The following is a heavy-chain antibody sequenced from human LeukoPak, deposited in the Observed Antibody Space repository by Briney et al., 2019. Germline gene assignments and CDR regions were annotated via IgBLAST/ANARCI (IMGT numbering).Heavy chain of an antibody. CDR2: INPNSGGT. Sequence: ASVKVSFKSSRYTFTDYYMHWVRQARGQGLEWMGWINPNSGGTNYEQKFQGRVTTTRDTSISTAYMELSRLRSDDTAVYYCARGGWSLGYCSSSSCLDWFDPWGQGTLVTVSS. CDR3: ARGGWSLGYCSSSSCLDWFDP. V-gene: IGHV1-2*02. CDR1: RYTFTDYY. J-gene: IGHJ5*02. D-gene: IGHD2-2*01.